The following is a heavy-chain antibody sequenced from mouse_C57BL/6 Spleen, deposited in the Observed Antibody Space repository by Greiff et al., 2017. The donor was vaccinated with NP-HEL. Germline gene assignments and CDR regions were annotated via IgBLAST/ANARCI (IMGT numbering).Heavy chain of an antibody. CDR2: IDPSDSYT. J-gene: IGHJ3*01. V-gene: IGHV1-50*01. Sequence: QVQLQQPGAELVKPGASVKLSCKASGYTFTSYWMQWVKQRPGQGLEWIGEIDPSDSYTNYNQKFKGKATLTVDTSFSTAYMQLSSLTSEDSAVYYCARAYDGYPFAYWGQGTLVTVSA. CDR1: GYTFTSYW. CDR3: ARAYDGYPFAY. D-gene: IGHD2-3*01.